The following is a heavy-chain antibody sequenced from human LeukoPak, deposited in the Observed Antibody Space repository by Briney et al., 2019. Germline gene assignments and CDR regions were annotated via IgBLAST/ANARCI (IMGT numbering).Heavy chain of an antibody. Sequence: GGSLRLSCAASGFTFSSYAMNWVRQAPGKGLEWVSLINGGGSTYYPDSVKGRFTISRDNSKNTLYLQMNSLRAEDTALYYCAKAMGSTYGKEYFDHWGQGTLVTVSS. D-gene: IGHD3-10*01. CDR1: GFTFSSYA. V-gene: IGHV3-23*01. CDR2: INGGGST. CDR3: AKAMGSTYGKEYFDH. J-gene: IGHJ4*02.